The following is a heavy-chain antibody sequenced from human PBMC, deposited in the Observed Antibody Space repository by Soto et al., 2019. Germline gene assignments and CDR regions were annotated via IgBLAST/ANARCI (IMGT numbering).Heavy chain of an antibody. V-gene: IGHV3-66*01. CDR1: GFTVSSNY. D-gene: IGHD3-9*01. CDR3: ARDLEYKDYDILTGPDPVDY. Sequence: GGSLRLSCAASGFTVSSNYMSWVRQAPGKGLEWVSVIYSGGSTYYADSVKGRFTISRDNSKNTLYLQMNSLRAEDTAVYYCARDLEYKDYDILTGPDPVDYWGQGTLVTVSS. CDR2: IYSGGST. J-gene: IGHJ4*02.